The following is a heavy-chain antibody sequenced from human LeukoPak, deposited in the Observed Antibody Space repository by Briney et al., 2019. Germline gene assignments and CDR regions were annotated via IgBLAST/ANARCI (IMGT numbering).Heavy chain of an antibody. D-gene: IGHD4-11*01. CDR2: IKQDGSEK. Sequence: GSLRLSCAASGFTFSSYVMHWVRQAPGKGLEWVANIKQDGSEKYYVDSVKGRFTISRDNAKNSLYLQMNSLRAEDTAVYYCSRSNLDGDYGNFRPFDYWGQGTLVAVSS. J-gene: IGHJ4*02. CDR3: SRSNLDGDYGNFRPFDY. V-gene: IGHV3-7*01. CDR1: GFTFSSYV.